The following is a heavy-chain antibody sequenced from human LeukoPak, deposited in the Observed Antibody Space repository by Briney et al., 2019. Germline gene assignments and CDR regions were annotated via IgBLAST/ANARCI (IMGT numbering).Heavy chain of an antibody. Sequence: ASVKVSCKASGYTFIGYYMHWVRQAPGQGLEWMGRINPDSGGTNFAQRFQGRVTMTRDTSINTAYMELSRLRSDDTAVYYCVYSSSWLDYWGQGTLVTVSS. CDR2: INPDSGGT. CDR3: VYSSSWLDY. V-gene: IGHV1-2*06. D-gene: IGHD6-13*01. J-gene: IGHJ4*02. CDR1: GYTFIGYY.